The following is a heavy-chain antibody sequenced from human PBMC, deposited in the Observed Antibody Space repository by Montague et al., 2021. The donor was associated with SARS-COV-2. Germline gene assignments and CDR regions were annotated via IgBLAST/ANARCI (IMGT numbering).Heavy chain of an antibody. CDR3: ATTTGLGS. Sequence: SLSLSWSASGFTFSSYAMSWVRQAPGKGLEWVSVIYSGGSSTYYADSVKGRFTISRDNSKNTLYLQMNSLRAEDTAVYYCATTTGLGSWGQGTLVTVSS. D-gene: IGHD4-17*01. J-gene: IGHJ5*02. CDR2: IYSGGSST. V-gene: IGHV3-23*03. CDR1: GFTFSSYA.